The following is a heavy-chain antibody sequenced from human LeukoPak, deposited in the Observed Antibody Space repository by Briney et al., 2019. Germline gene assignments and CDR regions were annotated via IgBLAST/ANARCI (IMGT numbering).Heavy chain of an antibody. J-gene: IGHJ4*02. CDR1: GFSFSTYG. D-gene: IGHD3-3*01. CDR2: VSTSGGGT. CDR3: AKGFLEWLLYNYFDY. V-gene: IGHV3-23*01. Sequence: GGSLRLSCAASGFSFSTYGMSWVRQAPGKGLEWVSTVSTSGGGTYYADSVKGRFTISRDNSKNTLYLQMNSLRAEDTAVYYCAKGFLEWLLYNYFDYWGQGTLVTVSS.